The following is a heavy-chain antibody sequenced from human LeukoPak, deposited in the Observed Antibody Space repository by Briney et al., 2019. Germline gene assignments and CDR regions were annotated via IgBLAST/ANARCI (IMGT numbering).Heavy chain of an antibody. CDR2: IIPIFGTA. CDR1: GGTFSSYA. CDR3: ATRPFNYYDSSGYFGY. V-gene: IGHV1-69*13. D-gene: IGHD3-22*01. Sequence: EASVKLSCKASGGTFSSYAISWVRQAPGQGLEWMGGIIPIFGTANYAQKFQGRVTVTANESTSTAYVELSSLRSEDTAVYYCATRPFNYYDSSGYFGYWGQGTLVTVSS. J-gene: IGHJ4*02.